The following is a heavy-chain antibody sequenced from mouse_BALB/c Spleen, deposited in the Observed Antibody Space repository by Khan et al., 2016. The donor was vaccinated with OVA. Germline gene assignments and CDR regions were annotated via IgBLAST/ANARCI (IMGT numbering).Heavy chain of an antibody. Sequence: QIQLVQSGPELKKPGETVRISCKASGYTFTTAGIQWVQKMPGKGLKWIGWINTHSGVPKYAEDFKGRFAFSLEISVSTTYLQITNLKNEDTATYFCARRGAAYYGDDGDAREYWGQGTSVTVSS. J-gene: IGHJ4*01. CDR2: INTHSGVP. CDR1: GYTFTTAG. V-gene: IGHV9-4*02. CDR3: ARRGAAYYGDDGDAREY. D-gene: IGHD2-9*01.